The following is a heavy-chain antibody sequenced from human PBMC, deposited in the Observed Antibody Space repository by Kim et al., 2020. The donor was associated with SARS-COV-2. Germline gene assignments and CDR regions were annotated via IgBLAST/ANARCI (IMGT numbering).Heavy chain of an antibody. Sequence: GGSLRLSCAASGFTFSSYGMHWVRQAPGKGLEWVAVISYDGSNKYYADSVKGRFTISRDNSKNTLYLQMNSLRAEDTAVYYCVRNWNYGDYWGQGTLVTVSS. D-gene: IGHD1-7*01. V-gene: IGHV3-30*03. CDR3: VRNWNYGDY. J-gene: IGHJ4*02. CDR2: ISYDGSNK. CDR1: GFTFSSYG.